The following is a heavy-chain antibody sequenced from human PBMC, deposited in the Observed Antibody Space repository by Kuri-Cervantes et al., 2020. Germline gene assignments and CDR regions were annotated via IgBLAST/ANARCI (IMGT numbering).Heavy chain of an antibody. CDR2: IYYSGST. D-gene: IGHD3-22*01. J-gene: IGHJ6*03. V-gene: IGHV4-39*07. Sequence: SETLSLTCTVSGGSISSSSYYWGWIRQPPGKGLEWIGSIYYSGSTYYNPSLKSRVTISVDTSKNQFSLKLSSVTAADTAVYYCARLNYYDSSAGGYYYTDVWGKGATVTVSS. CDR1: GGSISSSSYY. CDR3: ARLNYYDSSAGGYYYTDV.